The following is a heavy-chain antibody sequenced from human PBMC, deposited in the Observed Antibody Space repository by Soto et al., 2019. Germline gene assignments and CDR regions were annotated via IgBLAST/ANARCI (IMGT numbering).Heavy chain of an antibody. CDR1: GFTVSSNY. V-gene: IGHV3-53*01. D-gene: IGHD1-26*01. CDR3: AREAYSEAFDI. CDR2: IYSGGST. Sequence: PGGSLRLSCAASGFTVSSNYMSWVRQAPGKGLEWVSVIYSGGSTYYADSVKGRFTISRDNSKNTLYLQMNSLRAEDTAVYYCAREAYSEAFDIWGQGTMVTVSS. J-gene: IGHJ3*02.